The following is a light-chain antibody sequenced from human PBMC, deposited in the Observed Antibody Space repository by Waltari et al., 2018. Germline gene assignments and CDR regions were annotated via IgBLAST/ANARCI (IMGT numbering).Light chain of an antibody. Sequence: QSALTPPPSVSGSPGQSVTISCTGTSSDLGRYKTVYWYQQSPGTAPKLMIYEVTNRPSGVPDRFSGSKSANTASLTISGLQVEDEADYYCNSFTSSNTWVFGGGTRLTVL. CDR2: EVT. J-gene: IGLJ3*02. CDR3: NSFTSSNTWV. CDR1: SSDLGRYKT. V-gene: IGLV2-18*02.